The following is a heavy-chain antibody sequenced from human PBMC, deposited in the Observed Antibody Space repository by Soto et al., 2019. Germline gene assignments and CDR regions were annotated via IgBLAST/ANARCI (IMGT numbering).Heavy chain of an antibody. CDR1: GGTFSSYA. V-gene: IGHV1-69*13. Sequence: GASVKVSCKASGGTFSSYAISWVRQAPGQGLEWMGGIIPIFGTANYAQKFQGRVTITADESTSTAYMELSSLRSEDTAVYYCARGVAAAGTFYYGTDVWGQGTTVTVSS. CDR2: IIPIFGTA. D-gene: IGHD6-13*01. J-gene: IGHJ6*02. CDR3: ARGVAAAGTFYYGTDV.